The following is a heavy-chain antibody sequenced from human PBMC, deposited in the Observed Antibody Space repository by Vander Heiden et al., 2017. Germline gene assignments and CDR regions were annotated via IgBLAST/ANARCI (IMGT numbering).Heavy chain of an antibody. J-gene: IGHJ4*02. V-gene: IGHV4-39*01. CDR1: GGSISSTSYY. D-gene: IGHD2-2*01. CDR3: ARRVRHCSSTSCQLDY. CDR2: VFYSGNT. Sequence: QLQLQESGPGLVKPSGTLPLTCTVSGGSISSTSYYWGWIRQPPGKGLEWIGRVFYSGNTYYNPSLKSRVTISVDTSKNQFSLKLNSVTAADTAVYYCARRVRHCSSTSCQLDYWGQGTLVSVSS.